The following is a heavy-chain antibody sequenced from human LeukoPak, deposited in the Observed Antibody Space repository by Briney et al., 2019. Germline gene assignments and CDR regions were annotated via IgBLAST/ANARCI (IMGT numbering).Heavy chain of an antibody. CDR1: GFTFSSYG. CDR3: AKATPDGSSWPLDY. J-gene: IGHJ4*02. V-gene: IGHV3-23*01. Sequence: PGGTLRLSCAASGFTFSSYGMSWVRQAPGKGLEWVSAISGSGGSTYYADSVKGRFTISRDNSKNTLYLQMNSLRAEDTAVYYCAKATPDGSSWPLDYWGQGTLVTVSS. CDR2: ISGSGGST. D-gene: IGHD6-13*01.